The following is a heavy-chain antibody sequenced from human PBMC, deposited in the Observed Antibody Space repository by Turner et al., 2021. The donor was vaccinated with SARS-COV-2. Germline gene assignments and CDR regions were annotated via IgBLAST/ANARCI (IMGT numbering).Heavy chain of an antibody. CDR3: ARLMDTAMDYYGTDV. CDR1: GGSISSSSYD. J-gene: IGHJ6*02. Sequence: QLPLQESGPGLVKPSKTVTHTCTVSGGSISSSSYDWGWIRPPPGKGLEWIGNIYYSGSAYYNPTLKRRVTISVDPSKIQFSLKLTSVTAADTAVYYCARLMDTAMDYYGTDVWGQGTTVTVSS. CDR2: IYYSGSA. D-gene: IGHD5-18*01. V-gene: IGHV4-39*01.